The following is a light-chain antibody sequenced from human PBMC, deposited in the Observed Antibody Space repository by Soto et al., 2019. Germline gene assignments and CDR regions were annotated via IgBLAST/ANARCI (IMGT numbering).Light chain of an antibody. J-gene: IGLJ1*01. CDR2: QDT. V-gene: IGLV3-1*01. CDR1: KLGNKY. CDR3: QAWDTSTSDV. Sequence: SYELTQSPSVSVSPGQTASITCSGDKLGNKYASWYQQKPGQSPVLVIYQDTKRPSGIPERFSGSNSGNTATLTISGTQAMDEADYYCQAWDTSTSDVFGTGTKLTVL.